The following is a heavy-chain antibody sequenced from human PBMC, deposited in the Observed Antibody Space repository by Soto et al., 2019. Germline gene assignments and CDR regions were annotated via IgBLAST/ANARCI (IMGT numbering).Heavy chain of an antibody. CDR2: INPSGGST. D-gene: IGHD7-27*01. Sequence: QVQLVQSGAEVKNPGASVKLSCKASGYIFTNYYIHWVRQAPGQGLEWMAIINPSGGSTNYAQKSQCRVTLARNTFTNTVYMQLSSLRSEDTAIYYCARDLTSGDYWGQGTLVTVSS. CDR3: ARDLTSGDY. J-gene: IGHJ4*02. V-gene: IGHV1-46*01. CDR1: GYIFTNYY.